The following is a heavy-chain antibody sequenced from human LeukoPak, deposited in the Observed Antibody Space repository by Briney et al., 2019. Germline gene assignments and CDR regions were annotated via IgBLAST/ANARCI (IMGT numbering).Heavy chain of an antibody. D-gene: IGHD5-18*01. Sequence: SETLSLTCTVSGGSISSGGYYWSWIRQHPGKGLEWIGYIYYSGSTYYNPSLKSRVTISVDTSKNQFSPKLSSVTAADTAVYYCARDVDTAMGGNWFDPWGQGTLVTVSS. CDR2: IYYSGST. CDR3: ARDVDTAMGGNWFDP. J-gene: IGHJ5*02. CDR1: GGSISSGGYY. V-gene: IGHV4-31*03.